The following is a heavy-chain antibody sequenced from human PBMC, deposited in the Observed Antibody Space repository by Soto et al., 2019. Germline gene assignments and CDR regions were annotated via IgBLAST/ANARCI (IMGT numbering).Heavy chain of an antibody. CDR2: IIPILGIA. Sequence: ASVKVSCKASGGTFSSYAISWVRQAPGQGLEWMGGIIPILGIANYAQKFQGRVTITADKSTSTAYMELSSLRSEDTAVYYCARDGDGYNYWYFDLWGRGTLVTVSS. V-gene: IGHV1-69*10. CDR3: ARDGDGYNYWYFDL. CDR1: GGTFSSYA. D-gene: IGHD5-12*01. J-gene: IGHJ2*01.